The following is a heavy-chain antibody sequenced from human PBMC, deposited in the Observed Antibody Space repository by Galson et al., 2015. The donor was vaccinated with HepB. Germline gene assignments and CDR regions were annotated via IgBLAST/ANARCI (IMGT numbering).Heavy chain of an antibody. CDR1: GFTFKNYG. CDR3: ARGAGTSHGYGFVDYYYYMDV. J-gene: IGHJ6*03. Sequence: SLRLSCAASGFTFKNYGLHWARQAPGKGLKWVALIQYDGSDKYYADSVKGRFTISRDNSKNTVYLQMKPLRAEDTAVYYCARGAGTSHGYGFVDYYYYMDVWGKGTTVTVSS. D-gene: IGHD5-18*01. CDR2: IQYDGSDK. V-gene: IGHV3-33*01.